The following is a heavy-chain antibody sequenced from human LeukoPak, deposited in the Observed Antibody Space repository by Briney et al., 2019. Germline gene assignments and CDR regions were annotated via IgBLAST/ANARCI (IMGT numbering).Heavy chain of an antibody. CDR1: GFSFSSFW. D-gene: IGHD2-15*01. Sequence: GGSLRLSCAAPGFSFSSFWMAWVRQAPGKGLEWVANIKYDGSHKFYVGSVKGRFTISRDNAKNSLYLEMNSLRADDTAVYFCASSHASAGNDWGQGTMVTVSS. CDR3: ASSHASAGND. CDR2: IKYDGSHK. V-gene: IGHV3-7*01. J-gene: IGHJ4*02.